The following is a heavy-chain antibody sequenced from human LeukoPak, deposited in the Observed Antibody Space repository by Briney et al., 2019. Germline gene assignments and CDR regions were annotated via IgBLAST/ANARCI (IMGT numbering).Heavy chain of an antibody. J-gene: IGHJ6*02. CDR2: TVSEIDGGTT. Sequence: GGSLRLSCAASGFTFSSYAMHWVRQVPGKGLEWVGQTVSEIDGGTTDYATPVKGRFTISRDDSKSTLYLQMNSLKIEDTAVYYCTTDEDWNYARKDVWGQGATVIVSS. CDR1: GFTFSSYA. D-gene: IGHD1-7*01. V-gene: IGHV3-15*04. CDR3: TTDEDWNYARKDV.